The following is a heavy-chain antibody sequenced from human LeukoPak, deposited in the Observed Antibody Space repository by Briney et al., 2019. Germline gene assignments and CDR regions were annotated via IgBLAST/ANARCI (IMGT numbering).Heavy chain of an antibody. V-gene: IGHV3-21*01. Sequence: PGGSLRLSCAASGFTFSSYSMNWVRQAPGKGLEWVSSISSSSSYIYYADSVKGRFTISRDNAKNSLYLQMNSLRADDTAVYYCANDFWSGYHFDYWGQGTLVTVSS. J-gene: IGHJ4*02. CDR2: ISSSSSYI. CDR1: GFTFSSYS. CDR3: ANDFWSGYHFDY. D-gene: IGHD3-3*01.